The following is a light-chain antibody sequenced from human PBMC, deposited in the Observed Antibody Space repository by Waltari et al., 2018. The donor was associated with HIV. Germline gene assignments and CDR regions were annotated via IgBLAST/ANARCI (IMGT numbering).Light chain of an antibody. CDR2: DVS. Sequence: QSALTQPPSASGSPGQSVTISCTGTSSDVGGYKYSSCYQQHPGKAPKLMIYDVSKRPSGVTDRFSGSKSGNTASLTVSGLQAEDEADYYCSSYAGSNNWVVFGGGTKLTVL. CDR1: SSDVGGYKY. V-gene: IGLV2-8*01. CDR3: SSYAGSNNWVV. J-gene: IGLJ2*01.